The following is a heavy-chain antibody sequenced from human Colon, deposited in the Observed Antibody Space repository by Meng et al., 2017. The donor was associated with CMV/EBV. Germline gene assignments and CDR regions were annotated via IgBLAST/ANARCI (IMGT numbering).Heavy chain of an antibody. CDR3: VKLGYCSSPSCQKSYFYGLDV. D-gene: IGHD2-2*01. V-gene: IGHV3-21*01. Sequence: GGSLRLSCEASGFIFSDYTMNWVRQAPGKGLEWVAFISSDSKYIYYSDSVKGRFTISRDNSEKSVYLHMNSVRADDTAVYYCVKLGYCSSPSCQKSYFYGLDVWGQGTTVIVSS. CDR2: ISSDSKYI. CDR1: GFIFSDYT. J-gene: IGHJ6*02.